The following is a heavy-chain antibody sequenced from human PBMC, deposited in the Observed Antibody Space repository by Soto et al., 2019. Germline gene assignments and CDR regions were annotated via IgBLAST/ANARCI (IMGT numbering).Heavy chain of an antibody. CDR2: IYWDDDK. D-gene: IGHD3-22*01. Sequence: QITLKESGPTLVKPTQTLTLTCTFSGFSLSTSGVGVGWIRQPPGKALEWLALIYWDDDKRYSPSLKSRLTITKDPSKNQGVLTITNMDPVDTATYYCARLDYYDSSGYSGYWGQEPLVTVPS. CDR1: GFSLSTSGVG. CDR3: ARLDYYDSSGYSGY. V-gene: IGHV2-5*02. J-gene: IGHJ4*02.